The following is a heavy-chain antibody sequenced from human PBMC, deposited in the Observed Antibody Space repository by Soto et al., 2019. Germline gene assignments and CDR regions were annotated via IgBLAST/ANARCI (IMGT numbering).Heavy chain of an antibody. CDR2: MSYSGST. CDR3: ARRYGPGFDY. D-gene: IGHD4-17*01. V-gene: IGHV4-30-4*01. CDR1: GGSISSGNYY. J-gene: IGHJ4*02. Sequence: SETLSLTCTVSGGSISSGNYYWSWIRQPPGKGLEWIGFMSYSGSTSYNASLKSRVTISVDTSKNQFSLKVNSVIAADTAVYYCARRYGPGFDYWGQGTLVTVSS.